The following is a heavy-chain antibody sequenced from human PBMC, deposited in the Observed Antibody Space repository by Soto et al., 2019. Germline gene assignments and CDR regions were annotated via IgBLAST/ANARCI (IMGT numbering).Heavy chain of an antibody. D-gene: IGHD3-22*01. J-gene: IGHJ4*02. CDR3: ATQSSGSSPLHFDF. Sequence: QVLLEESGPGLVKPSQTLSLTCTVSGGSVSSGDHYWSWIRQPPGKGLEWIGYVYYSGSAYYNPSLGSRVTISIDTSNNQFSLKLISVTASAAAVYFCATQSSGSSPLHFDFWGQGALVSVAS. CDR1: GGSVSSGDHY. CDR2: VYYSGSA. V-gene: IGHV4-30-4*01.